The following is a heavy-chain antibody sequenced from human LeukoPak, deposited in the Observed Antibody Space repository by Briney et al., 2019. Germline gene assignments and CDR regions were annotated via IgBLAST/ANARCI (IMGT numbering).Heavy chain of an antibody. D-gene: IGHD5-12*01. CDR2: ISGSGITT. Sequence: PGGSLRLSCAASGFTFSSYEMNWVRQAPGKGLEWVSTISGSGITTYSADSVKGRFTISRDNSKNILYLQMDSLRAEDTAVYYCAKCGNSGCHLIDYWGQGTLVTVSS. CDR3: AKCGNSGCHLIDY. J-gene: IGHJ4*02. CDR1: GFTFSSYE. V-gene: IGHV3-23*01.